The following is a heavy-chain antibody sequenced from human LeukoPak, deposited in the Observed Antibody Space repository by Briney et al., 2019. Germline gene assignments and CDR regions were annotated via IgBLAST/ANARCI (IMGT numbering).Heavy chain of an antibody. D-gene: IGHD5-18*01. J-gene: IGHJ4*02. CDR3: AKENVYIYGIMATDY. CDR2: ITGSSTST. CDR1: GFTFSNYA. Sequence: PGGSLRLSCAASGFTFSNYAMTWVRQAPGKGLEWVSTITGSSTSTYYADSVRGRFTISRDNSRNTLFLEMSSLRGEDTGEYYCAKENVYIYGIMATDYWGQGSLVTVSS. V-gene: IGHV3-23*01.